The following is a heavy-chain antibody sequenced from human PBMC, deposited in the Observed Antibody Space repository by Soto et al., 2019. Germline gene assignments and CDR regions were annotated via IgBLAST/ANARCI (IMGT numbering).Heavy chain of an antibody. CDR2: IYISGNT. CDR1: GGSISSSY. V-gene: IGHV4-4*07. J-gene: IGHJ5*02. Sequence: QVQLQESGPGLVKPSETLSLTCSVSGGSISSSYWSWIRQPAGKGLEWIGRIYISGNTNYNPSLKSRVTMSVDTSKNQFSLKLRSVTAADTAVYYCARDKGVGAATNWFYPWGQGTLVTVSS. CDR3: ARDKGVGAATNWFYP. D-gene: IGHD1-26*01.